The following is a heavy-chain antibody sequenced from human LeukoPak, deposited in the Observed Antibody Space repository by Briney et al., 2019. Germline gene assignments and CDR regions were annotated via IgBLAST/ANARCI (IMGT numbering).Heavy chain of an antibody. CDR3: ASLYSSSWLHGMDV. D-gene: IGHD6-13*01. CDR2: IYYSGST. Sequence: PSETLSLICTVSGGSFSSYYWSWIRQPPGKGLEWIRYIYYSGSTNYNPSLKSRVTISVDTSKNQFSLKLSSVTAADTAVYYCASLYSSSWLHGMDVWGQGTTVTVSS. V-gene: IGHV4-59*01. J-gene: IGHJ6*02. CDR1: GGSFSSYY.